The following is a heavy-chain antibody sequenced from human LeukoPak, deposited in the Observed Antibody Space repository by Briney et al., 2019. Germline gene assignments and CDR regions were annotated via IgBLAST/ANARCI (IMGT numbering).Heavy chain of an antibody. V-gene: IGHV3-74*01. J-gene: IGHJ4*02. CDR3: VRVGDSLLFDY. D-gene: IGHD2-21*02. CDR2: ISNYGNGT. Sequence: PGRSLRLSCAASGFTFSSYAMYWVRQAPGKGPVWVSRISNYGNGTTYEDSVKGRFTISRDNAKNTLYLEMNNLRADDTAVYYCVRVGDSLLFDYWGQGTQVLVSS. CDR1: GFTFSSYA.